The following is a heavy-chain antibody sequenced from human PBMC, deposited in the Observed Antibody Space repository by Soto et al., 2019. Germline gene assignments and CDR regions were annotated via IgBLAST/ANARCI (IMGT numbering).Heavy chain of an antibody. J-gene: IGHJ4*02. CDR3: ARRTPVDTVRVGLLDY. CDR1: GGSISSGGYS. CDR2: IYHSGST. Sequence: ASETLSLTCAVSGGSISSGGYSWSWIRQPPGKGLEWIGYIYHSGSTYYNPSLKSRVTISVDRSKNQFSLKLSSVTAADTAVYYCARRTPVDTVRVGLLDYGGQETLVPVSS. V-gene: IGHV4-30-2*01. D-gene: IGHD5-18*01.